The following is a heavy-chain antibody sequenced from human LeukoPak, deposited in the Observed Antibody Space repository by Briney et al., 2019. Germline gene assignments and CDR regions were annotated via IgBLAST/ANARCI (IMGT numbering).Heavy chain of an antibody. V-gene: IGHV3-23*01. Sequence: GGSLRLSCAASGFTLSKYAMNWVRQAPGKGLEWVSGIDGSGGRPPSADSVKGRFTISRDISKNTLYLQMDSLRAKDTAAYYCARVGFGRSGDYWGQGTLVTVSS. J-gene: IGHJ4*02. CDR2: IDGSGGRP. D-gene: IGHD1-26*01. CDR1: GFTLSKYA. CDR3: ARVGFGRSGDY.